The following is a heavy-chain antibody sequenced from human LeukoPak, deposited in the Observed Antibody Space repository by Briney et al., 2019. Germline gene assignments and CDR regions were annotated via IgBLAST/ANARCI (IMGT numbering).Heavy chain of an antibody. CDR2: LYLDDDQ. V-gene: IGHV2-5*02. CDR3: AHRPAQWELPNGAFDY. J-gene: IGHJ4*02. D-gene: IGHD1-26*01. CDR1: RFSLSTSGVG. Sequence: SGPTLLNPTQTLTLTCTFSRFSLSTSGVGVGWIRQPPGKDLERLAPLYLDDDQRYSPSLKSRLTITKDTSKNQVVLTMTNMDPVDTATYYCAHRPAQWELPNGAFDYWGQGTLVTVSS.